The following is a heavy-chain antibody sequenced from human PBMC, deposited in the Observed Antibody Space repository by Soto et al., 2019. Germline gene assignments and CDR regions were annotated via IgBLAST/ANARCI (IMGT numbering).Heavy chain of an antibody. J-gene: IGHJ6*02. Sequence: QVQLVQSGAEEKKPGASVKVSCKASGYTFTSYAMHWVRQAPGQRLEWMGWINAGNGNIKYSQKFQGRVSFTRDTSASTAYLELSSLRSEDTAVYYCAADYHFYGMDVWGQGTTVTVSS. CDR1: GYTFTSYA. CDR2: INAGNGNI. V-gene: IGHV1-3*05. CDR3: AADYHFYGMDV.